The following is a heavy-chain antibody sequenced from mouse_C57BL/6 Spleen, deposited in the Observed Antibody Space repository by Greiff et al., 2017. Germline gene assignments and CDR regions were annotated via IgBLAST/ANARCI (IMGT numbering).Heavy chain of an antibody. V-gene: IGHV1-80*01. CDR3: SRKGYRAFDY. J-gene: IGHJ2*01. D-gene: IGHD2-14*01. Sequence: QVQLQQSGAELVKPGASVKISCKASGYAFSSYWMNWVKQRPGQGLEWIGQIYPGAGDTNYNGKFKGKATLTAAKSSSPAYIQLSSLTSEVSAVYFWSRKGYRAFDYWGQGTTLTVSS. CDR2: IYPGAGDT. CDR1: GYAFSSYW.